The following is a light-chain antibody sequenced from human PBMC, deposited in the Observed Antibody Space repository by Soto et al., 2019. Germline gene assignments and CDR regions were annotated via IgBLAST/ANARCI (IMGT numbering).Light chain of an antibody. J-gene: IGLJ1*01. V-gene: IGLV2-8*01. CDR3: SSYAGSNIHYV. CDR1: SSDVGGYNY. Sequence: QSALTQPPSASGCPGQSVTISCTGTSSDVGGYNYVSWYQQHPGKAPKLIIYEVSKRPSGVPDRFSGSKSGSTASLTVSGLQAEDEADYYCSSYAGSNIHYVFGTGTKVTVL. CDR2: EVS.